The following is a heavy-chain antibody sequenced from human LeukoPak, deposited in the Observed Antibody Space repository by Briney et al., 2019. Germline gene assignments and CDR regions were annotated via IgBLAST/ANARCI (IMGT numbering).Heavy chain of an antibody. CDR1: GFTFSGYW. D-gene: IGHD5-24*01. Sequence: GGSLRLSCAASGFTFSGYWMSWVRQAPGKGLEWVAHINQDASDKDSVDPVKGRFTISRDNAKNSLYLQMNSLRAEDTAVYYCARGRGLDVWGQGTTVTVSS. CDR3: ARGRGLDV. V-gene: IGHV3-7*05. J-gene: IGHJ6*02. CDR2: INQDASDK.